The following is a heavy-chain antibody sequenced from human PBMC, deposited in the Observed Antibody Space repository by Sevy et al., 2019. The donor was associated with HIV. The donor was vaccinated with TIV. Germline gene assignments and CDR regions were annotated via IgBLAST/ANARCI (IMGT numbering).Heavy chain of an antibody. CDR2: ISPYSGDT. CDR3: ARDKPQGVVIIPGSMWGGIDY. Sequence: ASVKVSCRFSGYNFRSYGISWVRQAPGQGLEWMGWISPYSGDTDFAQKFKDRVSMTSDASTSTAYMELRSLRPDDTAVYYGARDKPQGVVIIPGSMWGGIDYWGRGTLVTVSS. J-gene: IGHJ4*02. V-gene: IGHV1-18*04. D-gene: IGHD2-2*01. CDR1: GYNFRSYG.